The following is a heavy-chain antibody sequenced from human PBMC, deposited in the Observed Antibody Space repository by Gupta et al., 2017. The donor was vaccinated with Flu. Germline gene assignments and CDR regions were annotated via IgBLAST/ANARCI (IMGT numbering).Heavy chain of an antibody. CDR2: INPNSGGT. J-gene: IGHJ3*02. CDR1: GYTFTDYY. V-gene: IGHV1-2*06. D-gene: IGHD7-27*01. CDR3: ALHWGTLAFDI. Sequence: QVQLVQSGAEVKKPGASVKVSCKASGYTFTDYYMHWVRQAPGQGLEWMGRINPNSGGTNCAQQFQGRVTMTRDTSISTAYLDLSGLRSDDTAVDYCALHWGTLAFDIWGRGTMVTVSS.